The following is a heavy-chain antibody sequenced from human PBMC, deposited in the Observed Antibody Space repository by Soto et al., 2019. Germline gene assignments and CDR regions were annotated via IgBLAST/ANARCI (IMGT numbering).Heavy chain of an antibody. D-gene: IGHD3-10*01. V-gene: IGHV5-10-1*01. CDR3: ARGTVTMVRGDYYYYGMDV. J-gene: IGHJ6*02. Sequence: GESLKISCKGSGYSFTSYWISWVRQMPGKGLEWMGRIDPSDSYTNYSPSFQGHVTISADKSISTAYLQWSSLKASDTAMYYCARGTVTMVRGDYYYYGMDVWGQGTTVTVSS. CDR1: GYSFTSYW. CDR2: IDPSDSYT.